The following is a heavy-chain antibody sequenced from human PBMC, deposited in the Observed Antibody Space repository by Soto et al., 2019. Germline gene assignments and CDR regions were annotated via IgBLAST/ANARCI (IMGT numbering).Heavy chain of an antibody. V-gene: IGHV3-33*01. CDR2: IWYDGSKK. J-gene: IGHJ4*02. CDR3: ARVDTAMALDY. D-gene: IGHD5-18*01. CDR1: GFTFSTYG. Sequence: GGSLRLSCAAAGFTFSTYGMHWVRQAPGKGLEWVAVIWYDGSKKYYADSVKGRFTISRDNSKNTVYLQMNGLRAEDTAVYYCARVDTAMALDYWGQGTLVTVSS.